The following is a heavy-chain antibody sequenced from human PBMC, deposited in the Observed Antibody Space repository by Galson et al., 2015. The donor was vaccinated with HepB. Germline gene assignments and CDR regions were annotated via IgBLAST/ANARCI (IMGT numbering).Heavy chain of an antibody. CDR1: GFTLSDYS. CDR3: ARVPRPEPSYRSGWDFYYYGMDV. D-gene: IGHD6-19*01. J-gene: IGHJ6*02. CDR2: ISSSYTYI. Sequence: SLRLSCAASGFTLSDYSMNWVRQAPGKGLEWVSSISSSYTYIYYADSVQGRFTISRDNAKNSLYLQMNSLRAEDTAVYYCARVPRPEPSYRSGWDFYYYGMDVWGQGTTVTVSS. V-gene: IGHV3-21*01.